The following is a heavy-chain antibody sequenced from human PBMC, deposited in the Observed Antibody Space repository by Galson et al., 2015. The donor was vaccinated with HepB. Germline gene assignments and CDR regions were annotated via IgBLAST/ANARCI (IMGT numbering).Heavy chain of an antibody. Sequence: SLRLSCAASGFTFSSYWMHWVRQAPGKGLVWVSRINSDGSSTSYADSVKGRFTISRDNAKNTLYLQMNSLRAEDTAVYYCARDELRFGYMDVWGKGTTVTVSS. D-gene: IGHD3-3*01. CDR1: GFTFSSYW. CDR2: INSDGSST. J-gene: IGHJ6*03. CDR3: ARDELRFGYMDV. V-gene: IGHV3-74*01.